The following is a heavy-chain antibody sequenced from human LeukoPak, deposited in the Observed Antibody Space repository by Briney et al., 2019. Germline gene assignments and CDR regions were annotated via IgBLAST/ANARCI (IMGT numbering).Heavy chain of an antibody. V-gene: IGHV3-49*03. D-gene: IGHD3-10*01. CDR3: QRFSRVRGVVPDYYYYYMDV. J-gene: IGHJ6*03. CDR2: IRSKAYGGTT. Sequence: GGSLRLSCTASGFTFGDYAMSWFRQAPGKGLEWVGLIRSKAYGGTTEYAASVKGRFTISRDDSKIIAYLQMNSLKTEDTAVYYCQRFSRVRGVVPDYYYYYMDVWGKGTTVTVSS. CDR1: GFTFGDYA.